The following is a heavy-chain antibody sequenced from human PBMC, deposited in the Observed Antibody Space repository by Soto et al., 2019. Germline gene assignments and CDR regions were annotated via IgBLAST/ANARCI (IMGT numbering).Heavy chain of an antibody. J-gene: IGHJ5*02. V-gene: IGHV4-4*07. D-gene: IGHD1-1*01. CDR1: GASISGFY. Sequence: SETLSLTCTVSGASISGFYWSWIRKSAGKGLEWIGRIYATGTTDYNPSLKSRVMMSVDTSKKQFSLKLRSVTAADTAVYYCVRDGTKTLRDWFDLWGQGISVTVSS. CDR3: VRDGTKTLRDWFDL. CDR2: IYATGTT.